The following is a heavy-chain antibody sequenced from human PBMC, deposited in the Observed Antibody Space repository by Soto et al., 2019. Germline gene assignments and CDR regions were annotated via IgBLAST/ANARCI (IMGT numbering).Heavy chain of an antibody. CDR1: GGSFSGYQ. V-gene: IGHV4-34*01. J-gene: IGHJ6*03. D-gene: IGHD3-10*01. Sequence: QVQLQQWGAGLLKPSETLSLTCAVYGGSFSGYQWSWIRQTPGKGLEWIGEINDSGNINYNPSLRRRVTILVDTAKKQITLKLSSVTTADTAVYFSARGLILWFGEVTRRGGYYYYMDVWGKGTTVTVSS. CDR3: ARGLILWFGEVTRRGGYYYYMDV. CDR2: INDSGNI.